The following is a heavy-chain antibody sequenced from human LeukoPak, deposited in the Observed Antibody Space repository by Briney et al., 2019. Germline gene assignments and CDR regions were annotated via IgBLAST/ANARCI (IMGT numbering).Heavy chain of an antibody. J-gene: IGHJ6*03. Sequence: SETLSLTCAVSGGSISSSNWWSWVRQPPGKGLEWIGEINHSGSTNYDPSLKSRVTVSVDTSKNQFSLKLSSVTAADTAVYYCARLPPSYGSGSYYYYYYYMDVWGKGTTVTISS. CDR2: INHSGST. CDR3: ARLPPSYGSGSYYYYYYYMDV. CDR1: GGSISSSNW. V-gene: IGHV4-4*02. D-gene: IGHD3-10*01.